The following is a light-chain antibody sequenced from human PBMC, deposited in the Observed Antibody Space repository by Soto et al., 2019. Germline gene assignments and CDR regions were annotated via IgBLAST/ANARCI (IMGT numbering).Light chain of an antibody. Sequence: EILLTQSPGTLSFSPGETATLSCRASQSVSSNLAWYQQKPGQAPRLLIYGASTRATGIPARFSGSGSRTDFTLTISSLEPEDFALYYCQQRSNWITFGQGTRLEVK. V-gene: IGKV3-11*01. CDR2: GAS. J-gene: IGKJ5*01. CDR1: QSVSSN. CDR3: QQRSNWIT.